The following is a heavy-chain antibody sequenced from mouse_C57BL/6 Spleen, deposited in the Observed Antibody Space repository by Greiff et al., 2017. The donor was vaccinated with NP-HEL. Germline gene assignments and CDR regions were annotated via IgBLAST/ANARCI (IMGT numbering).Heavy chain of an antibody. CDR3: ARLDGYFLDY. J-gene: IGHJ2*01. CDR2: ISSGGSYT. Sequence: EVQGVESGGDLVKPGGSLKLSCAASGFTFSSYGMSWVRQTPDKRLEWVATISSGGSYTYYPDSVKGRFTISRDNAKNTLYLQMSSLKSEDTAMYYCARLDGYFLDYWGQGTTLTVSS. CDR1: GFTFSSYG. V-gene: IGHV5-6*01. D-gene: IGHD2-3*01.